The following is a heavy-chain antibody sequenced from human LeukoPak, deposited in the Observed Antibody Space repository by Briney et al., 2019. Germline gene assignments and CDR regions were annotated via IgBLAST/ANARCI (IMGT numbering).Heavy chain of an antibody. Sequence: PGGSLRLPCAASGFTFSSYSMNWVRQAPGKGLEWVANIKQDGSEKYYVDSVKGRFTISRDNAKNSLYLQMNSLRAEDTAVYYCATDLGPVDTAMRWGQGTLVTVSS. CDR1: GFTFSSYS. V-gene: IGHV3-7*01. D-gene: IGHD5-18*01. CDR3: ATDLGPVDTAMR. CDR2: IKQDGSEK. J-gene: IGHJ4*02.